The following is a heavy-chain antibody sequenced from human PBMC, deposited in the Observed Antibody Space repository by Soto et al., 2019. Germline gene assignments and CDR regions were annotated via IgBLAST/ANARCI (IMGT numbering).Heavy chain of an antibody. D-gene: IGHD6-25*01. CDR2: IYYSGST. V-gene: IGHV4-59*01. J-gene: IGHJ5*02. CDR3: ARVSSGRPMRRGNRWFDP. Sequence: SETLSLTCTVSGGSISSYYWSWIRQPPGKGLEWIGYIYYSGSTNYNPSLKSRVTISVDTSRNQFSLKLSSVTAADTAVYYCARVSSGRPMRRGNRWFDPWGQGTLVTVSS. CDR1: GGSISSYY.